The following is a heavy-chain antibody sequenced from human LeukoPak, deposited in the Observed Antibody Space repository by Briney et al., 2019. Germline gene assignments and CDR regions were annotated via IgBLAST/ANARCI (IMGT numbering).Heavy chain of an antibody. D-gene: IGHD3-10*01. V-gene: IGHV4-38-2*02. Sequence: SASLSLTCTVSGYSISTWYYWGWIRQPPGKGLEWIGSIFHNGSTHYNPSLENRVTISLDTSKNQFSLRLSSVTAADTAMYYCARVHGSFPRDYWGQGTLVTVSS. CDR3: ARVHGSFPRDY. J-gene: IGHJ4*02. CDR1: GYSISTWYY. CDR2: IFHNGST.